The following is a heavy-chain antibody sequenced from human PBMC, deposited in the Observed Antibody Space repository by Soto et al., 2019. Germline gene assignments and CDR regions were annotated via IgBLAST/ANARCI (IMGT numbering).Heavy chain of an antibody. J-gene: IGHJ6*02. CDR3: ARDGTAVTTGYYGLDV. V-gene: IGHV4-59*01. CDR1: GGSITTYY. CDR2: IYYSGST. D-gene: IGHD2-2*01. Sequence: QVQLQESGPGLVKPSETLSLTCTVSGGSITTYYWSWIRQSPGKGLEWIGFIYYSGSTNYSPSLKSPVTTSVSTSKNQFSLKMTSVTAAYTGVYYCARDGTAVTTGYYGLDVWGQGTTVTVSS.